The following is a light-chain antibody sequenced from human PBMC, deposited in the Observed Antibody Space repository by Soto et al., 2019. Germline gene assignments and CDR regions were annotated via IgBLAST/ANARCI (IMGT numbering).Light chain of an antibody. CDR1: ETISTF. CDR2: GAS. CDR3: QQCFSAVLT. Sequence: DIQLPQSPSSLSASLGDSITITCRASETISTFLNWYQVQPGKAPRLLVYGASYLQVGVPVRFRASGSGTLFTLTIDNLQREDLASYFCQQCFSAVLTFGGGTRVDI. V-gene: IGKV1-39*01. J-gene: IGKJ4*01.